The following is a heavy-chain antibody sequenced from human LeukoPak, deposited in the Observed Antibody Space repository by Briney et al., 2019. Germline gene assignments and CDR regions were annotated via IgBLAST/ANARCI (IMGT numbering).Heavy chain of an antibody. CDR3: ARVRIAAAGTSNY. D-gene: IGHD6-13*01. V-gene: IGHV1-2*06. Sequence: ASVKVSCKASGYTFTGYYMHWVRQAPGQWLEWMGRIKPNSGGTNYAQKFQGRVTMTRDTAISTAYMELSRLRSDDTAVYYCARVRIAAAGTSNYWGQGTLVTVSS. CDR2: IKPNSGGT. J-gene: IGHJ4*02. CDR1: GYTFTGYY.